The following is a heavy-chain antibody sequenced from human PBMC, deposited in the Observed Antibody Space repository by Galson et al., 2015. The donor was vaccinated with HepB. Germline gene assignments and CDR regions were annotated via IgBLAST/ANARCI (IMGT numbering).Heavy chain of an antibody. D-gene: IGHD6-6*01. V-gene: IGHV3-11*01. CDR3: AIQREYSSSSDDFDY. CDR1: GFTFSDYY. Sequence: LRLSCAASGFTFSDYYMSWIRQAPGKGLEWVSYISSSGSTIYYADSVKGRFTISRDNAKNSLYLQMNSLRAEDTAVYYCAIQREYSSSSDDFDYWGQGTLVTVSS. CDR2: ISSSGSTI. J-gene: IGHJ4*02.